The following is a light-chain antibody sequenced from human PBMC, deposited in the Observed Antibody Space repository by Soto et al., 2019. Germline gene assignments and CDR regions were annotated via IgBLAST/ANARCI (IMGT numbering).Light chain of an antibody. CDR3: MQGTHWPRS. V-gene: IGKV2-30*02. CDR1: QSLVHSDGNTY. CDR2: KVS. J-gene: IGKJ4*01. Sequence: DVVVTQSPLSLPVIFGQPASISCRSSQSLVHSDGNTYLNWFQPRPGQSPRRLIYKVSERDSGVPDRFSGSGSVTNFTLKISRVEAEDVGVYFCMQGTHWPRSFGEGTQVE.